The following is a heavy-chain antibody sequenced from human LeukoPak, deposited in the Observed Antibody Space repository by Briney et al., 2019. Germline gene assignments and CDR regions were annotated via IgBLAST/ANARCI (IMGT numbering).Heavy chain of an antibody. CDR2: INYSGNT. CDR3: ARVATRQQLSG. Sequence: PSETLSLTCTVSGGSISSSSYYWGWVRQPPGKGLEWIGTINYSGNTYYNPSLKSRVTISVDTSKNQFSLKLSSVTAADTAVYYCARVATRQQLSGWGQGTLATVSS. V-gene: IGHV4-39*07. J-gene: IGHJ4*02. CDR1: GGSISSSSYY. D-gene: IGHD6-13*01.